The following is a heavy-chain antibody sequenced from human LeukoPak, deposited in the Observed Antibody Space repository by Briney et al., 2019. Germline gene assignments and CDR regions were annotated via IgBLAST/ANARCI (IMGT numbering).Heavy chain of an antibody. CDR2: IHHSVSP. J-gene: IGHJ4*02. D-gene: IGHD1-26*01. CDR3: ARDILMVGATHYFDY. V-gene: IGHV4-59*01. Sequence: PSETLSLTCTVSGGSITTYYWSWLRQSPGRGLEWIGYIHHSVSPTYNPSLKSRVTISEDTSKNQFSLKVSSVTAADTAVYYCARDILMVGATHYFDYWGQGTLVAVSS. CDR1: GGSITTYY.